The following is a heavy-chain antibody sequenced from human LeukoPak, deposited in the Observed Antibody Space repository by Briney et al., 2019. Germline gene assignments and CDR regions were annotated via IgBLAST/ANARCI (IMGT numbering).Heavy chain of an antibody. Sequence: PSETLSLTCTVSGASISSYYWSWIRQSPGKGLEWIGYIYYSGITNYNPSLKSRVTISLDTSKNRFSLKLISVTAADTAVYYCARQEVREYYYDGSTYYYDYWGQGTLVTVSS. CDR2: IYYSGIT. CDR1: GASISSYY. J-gene: IGHJ4*02. V-gene: IGHV4-59*08. D-gene: IGHD3-22*01. CDR3: ARQEVREYYYDGSTYYYDY.